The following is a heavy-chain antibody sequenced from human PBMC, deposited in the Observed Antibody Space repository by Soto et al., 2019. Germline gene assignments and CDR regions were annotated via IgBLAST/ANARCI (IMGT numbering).Heavy chain of an antibody. V-gene: IGHV4-31*03. D-gene: IGHD3-10*02. CDR1: GGSISSGGYY. CDR3: ARDHFGVRGFDY. J-gene: IGHJ4*02. CDR2: IYYSGST. Sequence: SETLSLTCTVSGGSISSGGYYWSWIRQHPGKGLEWIGYIYYSGSTYYNPSLKSRVTISVDTSKNQFSLKLSSVTAADTAVYYCARDHFGVRGFDYWGQGTLVTVSS.